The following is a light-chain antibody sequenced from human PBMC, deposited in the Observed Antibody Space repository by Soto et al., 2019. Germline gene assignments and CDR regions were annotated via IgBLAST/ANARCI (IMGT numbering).Light chain of an antibody. J-gene: IGKJ1*01. V-gene: IGKV2-30*02. CDR3: MQGTRWPWT. CDR1: QSLIHSDGNTY. Sequence: DVVMTQSPLSLPVTLGQPASISCRSSQSLIHSDGNTYLSWFQQRPGQSPRRLIYEVSDRDSGVPDSFTGSGSGTDFTLKISRVEAEDVGVYYCMQGTRWPWTFGQGTEVEIK. CDR2: EVS.